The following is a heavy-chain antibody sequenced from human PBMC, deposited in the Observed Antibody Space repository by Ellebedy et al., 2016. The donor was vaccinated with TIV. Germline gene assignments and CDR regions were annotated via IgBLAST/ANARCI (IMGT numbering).Heavy chain of an antibody. Sequence: GESLKISCAASGFTFSSYAMNWVRQAPGKGLEWVAGISYDGSNKYYADSVKGRCTISRDNSKNTLYLQMNSLRAEDTAVYYCAKRGAAVGTSYYYALDVWGQGTTVTVSS. V-gene: IGHV3-30*18. CDR1: GFTFSSYA. D-gene: IGHD6-13*01. J-gene: IGHJ6*02. CDR3: AKRGAAVGTSYYYALDV. CDR2: ISYDGSNK.